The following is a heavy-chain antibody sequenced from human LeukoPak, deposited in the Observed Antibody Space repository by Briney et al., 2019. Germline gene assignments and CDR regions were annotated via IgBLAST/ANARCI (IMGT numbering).Heavy chain of an antibody. V-gene: IGHV4-61*02. D-gene: IGHD6-6*01. CDR1: GGSISSGSYY. CDR2: IYTSGST. J-gene: IGHJ4*02. CDR3: ARTYSSSLFDY. Sequence: PSRTLSLTCTVAGGSISSGSYYWSWIRQPAGKGLEWIGRIYTSGSTNYNPSLKSRVTISVDTSKNQFSPKLSSVTAADTAVYYCARTYSSSLFDYWGQGTLVTVSS.